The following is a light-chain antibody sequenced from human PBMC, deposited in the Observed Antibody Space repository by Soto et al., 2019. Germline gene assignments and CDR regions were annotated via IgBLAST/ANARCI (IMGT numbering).Light chain of an antibody. CDR1: QSVSSSY. CDR2: GAS. Sequence: EIVLTQSPGTLSLSPGERATLXXRASQSVSSSYLAWYQQKPGQAPRLLIYGASSRATGIPDRFSGSGSGTDFTLTISRLEPEDFAVYYCQQYGSSPPWTFGQGTKVEIK. CDR3: QQYGSSPPWT. J-gene: IGKJ1*01. V-gene: IGKV3-20*01.